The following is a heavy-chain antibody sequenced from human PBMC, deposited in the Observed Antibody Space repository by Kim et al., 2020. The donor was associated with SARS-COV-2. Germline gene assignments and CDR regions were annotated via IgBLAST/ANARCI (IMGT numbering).Heavy chain of an antibody. CDR3: ARNKILDS. CDR2: RRTTT. Sequence: RRTTTYHADYVKGRFTISRDNAKNSLSLQMNSLRVEDTAVYYCARNKILDSWGQGTLVTVSS. J-gene: IGHJ5*01. D-gene: IGHD2-15*01. V-gene: IGHV3-48*03.